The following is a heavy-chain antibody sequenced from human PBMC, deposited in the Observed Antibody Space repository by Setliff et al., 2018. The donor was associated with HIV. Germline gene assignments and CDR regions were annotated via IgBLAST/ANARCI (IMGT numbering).Heavy chain of an antibody. CDR3: AAVEVTATGTGLNY. CDR2: ISSSGSTI. CDR1: GFTFTDHY. Sequence: PGGSLRLSCAASGFTFTDHYMSWIRQAPAKGLEWVSYISSSGSTIYYADSVKGRFTISRDNAKNSLDLQMNSLRAGDTAVYYCAAVEVTATGTGLNYWGQGTLVTVSS. J-gene: IGHJ4*02. V-gene: IGHV3-11*04. D-gene: IGHD6-13*01.